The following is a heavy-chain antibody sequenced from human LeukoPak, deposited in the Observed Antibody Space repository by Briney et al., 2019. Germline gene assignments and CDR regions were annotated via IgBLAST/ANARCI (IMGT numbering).Heavy chain of an antibody. J-gene: IGHJ6*02. CDR2: ISGDGGST. CDR1: GFTFDDYA. V-gene: IGHV3-43*02. D-gene: IGHD1-26*01. Sequence: GGSLSLSCAASGFTFDDYAMHWVRQAPGKGLEWVSLISGDGGSTYYADSVKGRFTISRDNSKNSLYLQMNSLRTEDTALYYCAKDTQYSGSYDGMDVWGQGTTVTVSS. CDR3: AKDTQYSGSYDGMDV.